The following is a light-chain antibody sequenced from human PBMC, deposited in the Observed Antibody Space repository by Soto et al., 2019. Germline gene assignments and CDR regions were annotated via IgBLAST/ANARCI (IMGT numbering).Light chain of an antibody. Sequence: DIQMTQSPSTLSASVGDRVTITCRASQSIFKWLAWYQQKPGKAPKLLIYQESSLESGVPSRFSGSASGTEFTLTISSLQPDDFATYYCQQYSNYPWTFGQGTKVDIK. V-gene: IGKV1-5*03. CDR3: QQYSNYPWT. CDR1: QSIFKW. J-gene: IGKJ1*01. CDR2: QES.